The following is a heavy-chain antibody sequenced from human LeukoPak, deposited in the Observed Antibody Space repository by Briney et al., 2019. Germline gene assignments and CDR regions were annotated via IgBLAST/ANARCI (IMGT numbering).Heavy chain of an antibody. CDR1: GYTFTGYY. CDR2: INPNSGGT. J-gene: IGHJ6*03. V-gene: IGHV1-2*02. Sequence: AASVKVSCKASGYTFTGYYMHWVRQAPGQGLEWMGWINPNSGGTNYAQKFQGRVTMTRDTSISTAYMELSRLRSDDTAVYYCARDRSVLRFLEWPHYYMDVWGKGTTVTVSS. CDR3: ARDRSVLRFLEWPHYYMDV. D-gene: IGHD3-3*01.